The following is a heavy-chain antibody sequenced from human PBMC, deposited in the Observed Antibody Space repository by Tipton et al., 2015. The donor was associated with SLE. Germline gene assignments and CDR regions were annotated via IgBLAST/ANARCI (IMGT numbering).Heavy chain of an antibody. CDR3: ARVQPGGDVAFDI. CDR2: IIPVLRSA. D-gene: IGHD2-21*02. V-gene: IGHV1-69*11. J-gene: IGHJ3*02. CDR1: GGIFSSAG. Sequence: QSEAEVKKPGSSVRILCQASGGIFSSAGLNWVRQAPGQGLEWMGRIIPVLRSANYAQKFQGRLTITADESTTTAYMELSSLRSEDTAVYYCARVQPGGDVAFDIWGQGTLVTVSS.